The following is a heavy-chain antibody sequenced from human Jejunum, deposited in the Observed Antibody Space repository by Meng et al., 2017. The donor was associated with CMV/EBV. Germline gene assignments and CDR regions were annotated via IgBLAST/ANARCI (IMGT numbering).Heavy chain of an antibody. CDR1: GYPFTSYG. Sequence: SGYPFTSYGISWVRQAPGQGLEWMGWISPYNGNTKYAQKFQGRVTMTTDTSTSTAYMELRSLKSDDTAMYFCARERPGSGYQATHHWGQGTLVTVSS. V-gene: IGHV1-18*01. J-gene: IGHJ5*02. CDR2: ISPYNGNT. D-gene: IGHD2-15*01. CDR3: ARERPGSGYQATHH.